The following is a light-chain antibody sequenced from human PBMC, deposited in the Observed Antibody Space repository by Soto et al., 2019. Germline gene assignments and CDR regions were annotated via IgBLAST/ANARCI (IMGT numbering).Light chain of an antibody. V-gene: IGLV4-69*01. Sequence: QPVLTQSPSASASLGASVNLTCTLNSGHISFAIAWHQQQPEKGPRYLMKVNSDGSHIKGDGIPDRFSGSSSGAERYLTISSLQSEDEADYYCQTWGTGIVVFGGGTQLT. J-gene: IGLJ2*01. CDR3: QTWGTGIVV. CDR1: SGHISFA. CDR2: VNSDGSH.